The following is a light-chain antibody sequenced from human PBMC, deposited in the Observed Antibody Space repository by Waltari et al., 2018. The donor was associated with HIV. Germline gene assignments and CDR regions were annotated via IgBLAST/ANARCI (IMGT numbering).Light chain of an antibody. CDR2: RTG. CDR3: SAWDSILDAWV. V-gene: IGLV10-54*04. Sequence: QAGLTQPPSVSKDLRQTATLTCTGNDNNVGNQGAAWLQQHQGHPPKLLFYRTGSRPSGISERFSASRPGSTASLTITGVQPEDEADYYCSAWDSILDAWVFGGGTKLTVL. CDR1: DNNVGNQG. J-gene: IGLJ3*02.